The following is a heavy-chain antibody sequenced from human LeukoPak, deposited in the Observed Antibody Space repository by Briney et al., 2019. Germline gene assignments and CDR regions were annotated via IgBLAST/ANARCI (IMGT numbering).Heavy chain of an antibody. CDR3: AKDGGQLLSAPQAFDI. Sequence: GGSLRLSCAASGFTFSSYAMSWVRQAPGKGLEWVSAISGSGGSTYYADSVKGRFTISRDNSKNTLYLQMNSLRAEDTAVYYCAKDGGQLLSAPQAFDIWGQGTMVTVSS. D-gene: IGHD3-16*01. CDR1: GFTFSSYA. J-gene: IGHJ3*02. CDR2: ISGSGGST. V-gene: IGHV3-23*01.